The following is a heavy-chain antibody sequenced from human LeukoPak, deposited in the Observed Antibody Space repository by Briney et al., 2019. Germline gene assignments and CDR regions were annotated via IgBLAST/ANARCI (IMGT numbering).Heavy chain of an antibody. CDR3: ARGGSGYSVNDY. V-gene: IGHV3-21*01. Sequence: GGSLRLSCAASGFTFSTYSMNWVRQAPGKGLEWVSFISSSSTYIYYADSVKGRFTISRDNAKNSVYLQMNSLRAEDTGVYYCARGGSGYSVNDYWGQGTLVTVSS. CDR2: ISSSSTYI. CDR1: GFTFSTYS. J-gene: IGHJ4*02. D-gene: IGHD5-12*01.